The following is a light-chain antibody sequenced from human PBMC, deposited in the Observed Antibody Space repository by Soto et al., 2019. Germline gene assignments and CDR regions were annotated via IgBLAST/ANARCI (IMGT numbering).Light chain of an antibody. V-gene: IGKV2-30*01. Sequence: DVVMTQSPLSLPVTLGQPASISCRSSQSLAYSDGNTYLNWFKQRPGQSPRRLIYKVSNRDSGVPDRFSGSGSGTDFTLKISRVEAEDVGVYYCMQCTHWPPYTFGQGTKLEIK. CDR1: QSLAYSDGNTY. CDR2: KVS. J-gene: IGKJ2*01. CDR3: MQCTHWPPYT.